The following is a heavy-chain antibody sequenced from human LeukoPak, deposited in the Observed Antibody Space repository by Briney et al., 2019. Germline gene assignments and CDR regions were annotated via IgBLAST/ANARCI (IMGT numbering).Heavy chain of an antibody. CDR2: ISSSGSTI. CDR3: ARDMDYYDKEFDY. D-gene: IGHD3-22*01. CDR1: GFTFSDYY. V-gene: IGHV3-11*01. J-gene: IGHJ4*02. Sequence: GGSLRLSCAASGFTFSDYYMSWIRQAPGKGLEWVSYISSSGSTIYYADSVKGRFTISRDNAKNSLYLQMNSLRAEDTAVYYCARDMDYYDKEFDYWGQGTLVTVSS.